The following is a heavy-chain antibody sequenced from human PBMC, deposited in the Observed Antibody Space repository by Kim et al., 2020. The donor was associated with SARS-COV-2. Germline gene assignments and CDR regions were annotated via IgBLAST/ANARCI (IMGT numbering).Heavy chain of an antibody. V-gene: IGHV3-23*01. CDR3: AKSFLGYYGSGSYSFVNYYYGMDV. Sequence: GGSLRLSCAASGFTFSSYAMSWVRQAPGKGLEWVSAISGSGGSTYYADSVKGRFTISRDNSKNTLYLQMNSLRAEDTAVYYCAKSFLGYYGSGSYSFVNYYYGMDVWGQGTTVTVSS. D-gene: IGHD3-10*01. CDR2: ISGSGGST. J-gene: IGHJ6*02. CDR1: GFTFSSYA.